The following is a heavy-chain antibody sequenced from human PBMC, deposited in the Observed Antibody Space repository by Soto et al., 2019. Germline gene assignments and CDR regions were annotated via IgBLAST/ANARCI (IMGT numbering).Heavy chain of an antibody. D-gene: IGHD3-9*01. CDR2: ISYDGSNK. CDR3: AKDYYDILTGLDY. Sequence: GGSLRLSCAASGFTFSSYGMHWVRQAPGKGLEWVAVISYDGSNKYYADSVKGRFTISRDNSKNTLYLQMNSLRAEDTAVYYCAKDYYDILTGLDYWGQGTLVTVSS. J-gene: IGHJ4*02. CDR1: GFTFSSYG. V-gene: IGHV3-30*18.